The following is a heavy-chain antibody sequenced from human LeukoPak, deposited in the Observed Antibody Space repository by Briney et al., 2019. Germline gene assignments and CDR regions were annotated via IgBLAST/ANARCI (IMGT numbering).Heavy chain of an antibody. J-gene: IGHJ4*02. CDR1: GGSLNSYY. CDR3: ASSRSSSGWSLIDY. D-gene: IGHD6-19*01. CDR2: IYYSGST. Sequence: SETLSLTCTVSGGSLNSYYWSWIRQPPGKGLEWGGYIYYSGSTNYKPSLKRRVTISVDTSKNQFSLKVSSVTAADTAVYYCASSRSSSGWSLIDYWGQGALVTVSS. V-gene: IGHV4-59*01.